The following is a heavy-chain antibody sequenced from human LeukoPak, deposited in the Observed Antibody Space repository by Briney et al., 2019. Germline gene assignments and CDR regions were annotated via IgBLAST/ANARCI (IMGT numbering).Heavy chain of an antibody. CDR1: GFTFSSYW. V-gene: IGHV3-7*01. J-gene: IGHJ5*02. D-gene: IGHD5-12*01. CDR3: ARGGYRDYDYGS. Sequence: PGGSLRLSCAVSGFTFSSYWMSWVRQAPGKGLEWVANIKHDGIEKYYLDSVKGRYTISRDNAKNSLYLQMNSLRVEDTAVYYCARGGYRDYDYGSWGQGTLVTVSS. CDR2: IKHDGIEK.